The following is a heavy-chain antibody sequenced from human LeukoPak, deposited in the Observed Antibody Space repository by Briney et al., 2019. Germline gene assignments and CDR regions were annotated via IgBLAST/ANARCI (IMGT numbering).Heavy chain of an antibody. CDR2: IIPIFGTA. V-gene: IGHV1-69*13. Sequence: SVKVSCKASGGTFSSYAISWVRQAPGQGLEWMGGIIPIFGTANYAQKFQGRVTITADESTSTAYMELSSLRSEDTAVYYCARDGPGRTVTTDYWGQGTLVTVS. J-gene: IGHJ4*02. CDR3: ARDGPGRTVTTDY. D-gene: IGHD4-11*01. CDR1: GGTFSSYA.